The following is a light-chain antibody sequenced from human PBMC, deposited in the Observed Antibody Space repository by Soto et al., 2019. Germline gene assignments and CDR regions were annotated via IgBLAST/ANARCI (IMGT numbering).Light chain of an antibody. CDR1: QGISTY. V-gene: IGKV1-39*01. Sequence: DIQMTQSPSSLFANVGDRVTITCRASQGISTYLHWYQQRPGKAPSLLIYGASNLHRGVPSRFSGRGSGTDFTLTISSLQPEDVATYYCQQTRTTPRTFGQGTKVEIK. J-gene: IGKJ1*01. CDR3: QQTRTTPRT. CDR2: GAS.